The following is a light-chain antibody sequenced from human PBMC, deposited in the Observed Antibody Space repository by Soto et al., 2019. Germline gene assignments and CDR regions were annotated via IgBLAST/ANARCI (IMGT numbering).Light chain of an antibody. CDR1: QSVSNSY. V-gene: IGKV3-20*01. CDR2: DAS. J-gene: IGKJ1*01. CDR3: QDYGNSRP. Sequence: EVVLTQSPATLSLSPGERATLSCRASQSVSNSYIAWYQQKPGQAPRLLMYDASRRATGIPDRFTGSGSGTDFTLTITRLEPEDFAVYYCQDYGNSRPFGQGTKVEIK.